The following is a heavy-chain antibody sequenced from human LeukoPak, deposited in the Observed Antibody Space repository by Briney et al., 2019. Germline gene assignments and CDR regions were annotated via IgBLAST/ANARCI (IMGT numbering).Heavy chain of an antibody. D-gene: IGHD3-22*01. Sequence: SVKVSCKASGGTFSSYAISWVRQAPGQGLEWMGRIIPIFGTANYAQKFQGRVTITTDESTSTAYMVLSSLRSEDTAVYYCARDYYDSSGYYYAHDYWGQGTLVTVSS. CDR2: IIPIFGTA. J-gene: IGHJ4*02. CDR3: ARDYYDSSGYYYAHDY. V-gene: IGHV1-69*05. CDR1: GGTFSSYA.